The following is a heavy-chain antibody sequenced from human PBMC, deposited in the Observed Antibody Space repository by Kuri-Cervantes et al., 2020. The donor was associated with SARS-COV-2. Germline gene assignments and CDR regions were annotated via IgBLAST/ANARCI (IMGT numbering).Heavy chain of an antibody. V-gene: IGHV4-59*08. Sequence: SETLSLTCTVSGGSISSYYWSWIRQPPGKGLEWIGYIYYSGSTNYNPSLKSRVTISVDTSKNQFSLKLSSVTAADTAVYYCARRRTTAAAGEPYYYYGMDVWGQGTTVTVSS. J-gene: IGHJ6*02. CDR2: IYYSGST. CDR3: ARRRTTAAAGEPYYYYGMDV. CDR1: GGSISSYY. D-gene: IGHD6-13*01.